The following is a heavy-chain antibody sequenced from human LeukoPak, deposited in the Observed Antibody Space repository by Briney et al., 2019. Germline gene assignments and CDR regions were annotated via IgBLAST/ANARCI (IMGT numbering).Heavy chain of an antibody. CDR2: INSDGGST. CDR1: GFTFSSYG. Sequence: GRSLRLSCAASGFTFSSYGMHWVRQVPGKGLVWVSRINSDGGSTSYADSVKGRFTISRDNAKNTLYLQMNSLRAEDTAVHYCARATSYSNYGMDVWGQGTTVTVSS. CDR3: ARATSYSNYGMDV. D-gene: IGHD4-11*01. V-gene: IGHV3-74*01. J-gene: IGHJ6*02.